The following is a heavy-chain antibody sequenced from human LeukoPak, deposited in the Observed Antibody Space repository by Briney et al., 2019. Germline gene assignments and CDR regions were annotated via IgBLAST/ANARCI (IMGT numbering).Heavy chain of an antibody. Sequence: GGSLRLSCAASGFTFSSYAMHWVRQAPGKGLEWVSSISGSGGSTWYADSVKGRFTISRDNSKNTLYLQMNSLRAEDTAVYYCAKDLHGDYVRWGDYWGQGTLVTVSS. D-gene: IGHD4-17*01. V-gene: IGHV3-23*01. J-gene: IGHJ4*02. CDR2: ISGSGGST. CDR3: AKDLHGDYVRWGDY. CDR1: GFTFSSYA.